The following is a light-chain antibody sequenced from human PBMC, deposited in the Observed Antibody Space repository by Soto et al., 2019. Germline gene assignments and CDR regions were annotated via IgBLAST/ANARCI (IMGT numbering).Light chain of an antibody. J-gene: IGKJ1*01. CDR3: QQYNSCSQT. CDR2: EAS. CDR1: QSISSW. V-gene: IGKV1-5*03. Sequence: EIELTQSPSTLSWSAGERVTITCRASQSISSWLAWYQQKPGKAPKLLIYEASNIETGIPARFSGSGSGTEFTLTISSLQPDDFAAYYCQQYNSCSQTFGQGTKVEIK.